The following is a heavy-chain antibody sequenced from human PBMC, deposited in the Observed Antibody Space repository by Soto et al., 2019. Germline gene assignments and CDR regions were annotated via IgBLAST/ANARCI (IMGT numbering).Heavy chain of an antibody. J-gene: IGHJ6*02. CDR3: AREWGLLPYYVMNV. CDR1: GDSVTSGSYY. Sequence: SETLSLPCIVSGDSVTSGSYYWTWLRQPPGKGLEWIGYISYTGRTKYNPSLQSRVTISVDTSKNDFSLDLSSVTAADTAVYFCAREWGLLPYYVMNVWGHGTAVTVSS. D-gene: IGHD7-27*01. V-gene: IGHV4-61*03. CDR2: ISYTGRT.